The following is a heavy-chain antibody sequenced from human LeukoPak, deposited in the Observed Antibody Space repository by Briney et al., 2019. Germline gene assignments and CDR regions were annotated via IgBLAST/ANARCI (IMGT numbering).Heavy chain of an antibody. J-gene: IGHJ4*02. V-gene: IGHV4-30-4*07. Sequence: PSETLSLTCGVSGDSISSDGHSWSWIRQPPGKGLEWVGYIYHSGAAYHNPSLKSRLALSVDTSNNRFSLRLRSVTAADTAVYYCVRGVGGEYFYFDRWGQGALVTVSA. CDR3: VRGVGGEYFYFDR. CDR2: IYHSGAA. CDR1: GDSISSDGHS. D-gene: IGHD1-26*01.